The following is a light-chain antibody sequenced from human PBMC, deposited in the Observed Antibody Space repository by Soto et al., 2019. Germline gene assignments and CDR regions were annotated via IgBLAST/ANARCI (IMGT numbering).Light chain of an antibody. Sequence: DIQMTQAPSTLSASXXXXXPXPXRASQSVRSWLAWYQQKPGRAPKFLIYDASSLESGVPSRFSGSGSGTEFTLTISSLQPDDSATYYCQQYSTFWTFGQGTKVDIK. CDR2: DAS. V-gene: IGKV1-5*01. J-gene: IGKJ1*01. CDR3: QQYSTFWT. CDR1: QSVRSW.